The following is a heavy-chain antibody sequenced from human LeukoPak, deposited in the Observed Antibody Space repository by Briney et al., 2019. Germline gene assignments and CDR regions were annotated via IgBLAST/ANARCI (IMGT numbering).Heavy chain of an antibody. V-gene: IGHV3-7*01. CDR2: IKQDGSEK. Sequence: PGGSLRLSGAASGFGFSTSWMSWVRQAPGKGLEWVANIKQDGSEKYYVDSVKGRFTISRDNAKNSVYLQMNSLRDEDTAVYYCTSLSNSYGMDVWGQGTTATVSS. D-gene: IGHD2/OR15-2a*01. J-gene: IGHJ6*02. CDR1: GFGFSTSW. CDR3: TSLSNSYGMDV.